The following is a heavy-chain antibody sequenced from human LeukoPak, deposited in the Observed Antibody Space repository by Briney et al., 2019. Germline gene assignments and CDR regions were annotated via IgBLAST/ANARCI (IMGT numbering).Heavy chain of an antibody. CDR3: ARRGFDCSSTSCYYY. J-gene: IGHJ4*02. V-gene: IGHV4-39*01. CDR1: GGSISSSSYY. Sequence: SETLSLTCTVSGGSISSSSYYWGWIRQPPGKGLEWNGSIYYSGSTYYNPSLKSRVTISVDTSKNQFSLKLSSVTAADTAVYYCARRGFDCSSTSCYYYWVQGTLVTVSS. CDR2: IYYSGST. D-gene: IGHD2-2*01.